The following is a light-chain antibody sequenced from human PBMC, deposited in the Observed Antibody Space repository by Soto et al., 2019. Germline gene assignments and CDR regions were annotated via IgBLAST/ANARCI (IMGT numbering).Light chain of an antibody. CDR1: QDISNS. V-gene: IGKV1-33*01. CDR2: DAS. J-gene: IGKJ2*01. Sequence: DIQMTQSPSSLSASVGDRVTITCQASQDISNSLNWYQQKPGKAPKLLIYDASNLETGVPSRFSGSGSVTDFTFTISSLQPEDIATYYCQQYDNLPPYTFGQGTKLEIK. CDR3: QQYDNLPPYT.